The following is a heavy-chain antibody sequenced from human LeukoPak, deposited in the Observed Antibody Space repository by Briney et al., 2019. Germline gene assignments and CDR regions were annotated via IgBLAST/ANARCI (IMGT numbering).Heavy chain of an antibody. V-gene: IGHV4-59*08. CDR1: GVTISSSY. J-gene: IGHJ3*01. CDR3: ARRFSSRSDGNGYYYGHDAFDV. Sequence: SETLSLTCSVSGVTISSSYWSWIRQPPGQGLVWIGNIYNSTNTNYIASLQSTVTMSMETSTSPFSLQLTSVSAAYTAVYYCARRFSSRSDGNGYYYGHDAFDVWGQGTLVTVSS. D-gene: IGHD3-22*01. CDR2: IYNSTNT.